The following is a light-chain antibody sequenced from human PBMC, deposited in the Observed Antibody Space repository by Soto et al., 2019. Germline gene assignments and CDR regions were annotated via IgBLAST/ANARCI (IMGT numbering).Light chain of an antibody. J-gene: IGKJ2*01. V-gene: IGKV4-1*01. Sequence: DIVMTQSPDSLAVSLGERATINCDSSHSVLYSSNNNKYLAWYQQIPLQPPMILIYWASARESGVPDRLSGSGSGTDFTLTITSLQAEDVAVYYSKQYYAXPYTCGKGTKV. CDR3: KQYYAXPYT. CDR1: HSVLYSSNNNKY. CDR2: WAS.